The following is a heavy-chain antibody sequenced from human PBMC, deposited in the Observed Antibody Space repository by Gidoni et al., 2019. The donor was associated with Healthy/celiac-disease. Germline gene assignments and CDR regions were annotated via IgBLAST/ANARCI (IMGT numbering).Heavy chain of an antibody. J-gene: IGHJ6*02. D-gene: IGHD6-6*01. CDR2: IYYSGST. V-gene: IGHV4-30-4*01. CDR3: ARDASIAARRSYYYYYGMDV. CDR1: GGSISSGDYY. Sequence: QVQLQESGPGLVKPSQTLSLTCTVSGGSISSGDYYWSWIRQPPGKGLEWIGYIYYSGSTYYNPSLKSRVTISVDTSKNQFSLKLSSVTAADTAVYYCARDASIAARRSYYYYYGMDVWGQGTTVTVSS.